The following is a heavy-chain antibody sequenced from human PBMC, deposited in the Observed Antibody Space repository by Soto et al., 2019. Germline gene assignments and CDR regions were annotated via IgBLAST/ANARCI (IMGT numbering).Heavy chain of an antibody. CDR3: AKRDPYDKVLGYFDY. J-gene: IGHJ4*02. Sequence: RGGSLSLSCAASGFTFSSYAMSWVRQAPGKGLEWVSAISGSGGSIYYADSVKGRFTISRDNSKNTLYLQMNSLRAEDTAVYYCAKRDPYDKVLGYFDYWGQGTLVTVSS. CDR2: ISGSGGSI. V-gene: IGHV3-23*01. CDR1: GFTFSSYA. D-gene: IGHD3-9*01.